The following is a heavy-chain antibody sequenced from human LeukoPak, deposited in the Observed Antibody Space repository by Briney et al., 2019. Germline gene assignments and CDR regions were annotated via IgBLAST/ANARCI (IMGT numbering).Heavy chain of an antibody. J-gene: IGHJ4*02. V-gene: IGHV5-51*01. CDR1: GYTFTTYW. CDR2: IYPGDSDT. Sequence: PPESPHISCRGSGYTFTTYWIGWVRQMPGKGLEWMGIIYPGDSDTRYSPSFQGQFTMSADKSINTAYLQWSSLKASDTAMYYCARRRGCSSSSCPPDYWGQEPVDTVSS. CDR3: ARRRGCSSSSCPPDY. D-gene: IGHD2-2*01.